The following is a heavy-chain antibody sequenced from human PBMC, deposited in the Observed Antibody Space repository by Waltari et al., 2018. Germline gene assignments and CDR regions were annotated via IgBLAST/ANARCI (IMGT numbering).Heavy chain of an antibody. Sequence: QVQLVESEGRFVKPGGSLRLSCAASGFTFSAFYMSWLRQVPGRGLEWVAYMSSTREIIYYADSVRGRFTISRDNARKSLYLDMNSLRAEDTAVYYCARAGFDHQSSGYGTDVWGQGTTVTVSS. CDR1: GFTFSAFY. CDR2: MSSTREII. CDR3: ARAGFDHQSSGYGTDV. D-gene: IGHD3-22*01. V-gene: IGHV3-11*01. J-gene: IGHJ6*02.